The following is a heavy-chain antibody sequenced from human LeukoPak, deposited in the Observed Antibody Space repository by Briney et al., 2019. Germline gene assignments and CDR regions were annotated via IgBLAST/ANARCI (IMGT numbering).Heavy chain of an antibody. CDR2: ISWNSGSI. D-gene: IGHD3-10*01. Sequence: GGSLRLSCAASGFTFSSYSMNWVRQAPGKGLEWVSGISWNSGSIGYADSVKGRFTISRDNAKNSLYLQMNSLRAEDTALYYCAKDRSYGSGDYMDVWGKGTTVTISS. V-gene: IGHV3-9*01. CDR1: GFTFSSYS. J-gene: IGHJ6*03. CDR3: AKDRSYGSGDYMDV.